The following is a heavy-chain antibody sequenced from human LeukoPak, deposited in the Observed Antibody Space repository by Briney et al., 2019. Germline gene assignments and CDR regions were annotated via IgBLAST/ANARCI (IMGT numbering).Heavy chain of an antibody. Sequence: GGSLRLSCAASGYSFTSYWIGWVRQMPGKGLEWMGIIYPNDSDTRYSPSFQGQVTISADKSISTAYLQWSSLKASDTAMYYCAKQPTSMVRGIIITDYYFDYWGQGTLVTVSS. CDR3: AKQPTSMVRGIIITDYYFDY. CDR2: IYPNDSDT. V-gene: IGHV5-51*01. J-gene: IGHJ4*02. CDR1: GYSFTSYW. D-gene: IGHD3-10*01.